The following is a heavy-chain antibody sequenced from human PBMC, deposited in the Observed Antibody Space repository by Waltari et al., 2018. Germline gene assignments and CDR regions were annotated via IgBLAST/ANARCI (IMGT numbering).Heavy chain of an antibody. CDR1: GFNFNIHA. CDR2: IGGGDT. CDR3: AKDSTPLNNIWDPFDS. Sequence: EVQLVESGGGLVQPGGPLRLSCAASGFNFNIHAMTWVRQAPGKGLEWVSSIGGGDTYYADSVKGRFTVSRDNSKNTVYLQMNSLRAEDTAIYYCAKDSTPLNNIWDPFDSWGQGTLVTVSS. V-gene: IGHV3-23*04. D-gene: IGHD3-16*01. J-gene: IGHJ4*02.